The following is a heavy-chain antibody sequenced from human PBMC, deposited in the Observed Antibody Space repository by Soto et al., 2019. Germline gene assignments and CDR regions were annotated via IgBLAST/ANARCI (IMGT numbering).Heavy chain of an antibody. Sequence: GASVKVACKASGYTLTSYYIQWVLQAPGQGLEWMGIINPSGGSTNYAQKFQGRVTMTRDTSTSTVYMELSSLTSEDTAVYYCARDGRDGYNNLLDYWGQGTPVTVSS. CDR3: ARDGRDGYNNLLDY. V-gene: IGHV1-46*01. J-gene: IGHJ4*02. CDR1: GYTLTSYY. CDR2: INPSGGST. D-gene: IGHD5-12*01.